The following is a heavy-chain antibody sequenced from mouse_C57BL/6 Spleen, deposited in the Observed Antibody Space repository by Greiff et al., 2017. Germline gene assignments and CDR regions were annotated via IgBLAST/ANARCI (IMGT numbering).Heavy chain of an antibody. CDR2: ISYDGSN. J-gene: IGHJ2*01. D-gene: IGHD2-2*01. V-gene: IGHV3-6*01. CDR3: ARNGYDDD. CDR1: GYSITSGYY. Sequence: EVQLQESGPGLVKPSQSLSLTCSVTGYSITSGYYWNWIRQFPGNKLEWMGYISYDGSNNYNPSLKNRISITRDTSKNQFFLKLNSVTTEDTATYYCARNGYDDDWGQGTTLTVSS.